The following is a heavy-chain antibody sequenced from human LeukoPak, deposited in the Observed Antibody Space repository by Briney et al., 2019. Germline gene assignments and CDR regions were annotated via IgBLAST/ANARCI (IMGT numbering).Heavy chain of an antibody. D-gene: IGHD3-10*01. CDR2: FDPENGET. CDR1: GRSLTKLS. J-gene: IGHJ5*02. Sequence: ASVKVSCKVSGRSLTKLSIHWVRQPPGKGLEWMGGFDPENGETVYAQRFQGRVTMTDDTSTDTAHMELSNLRSEDTAIYYCSIDIGYSGSRIPRGRFDPWGQGTLVTVSS. CDR3: SIDIGYSGSRIPRGRFDP. V-gene: IGHV1-24*01.